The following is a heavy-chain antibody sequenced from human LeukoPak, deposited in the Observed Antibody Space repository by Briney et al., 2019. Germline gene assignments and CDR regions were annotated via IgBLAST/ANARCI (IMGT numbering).Heavy chain of an antibody. CDR1: GYTFTGYY. CDR2: INPNSGGT. CDR3: ARDYTAMAVNWFDP. J-gene: IGHJ5*02. Sequence: GASVKVSCKASGYTFTGYYMHWVRQAPGQGLEWMGWINPNSGGTNYAQKFQGRVTITADESTSTAYMELSSLRSEDTAVYYCARDYTAMAVNWFDPWGQGTLVTVSS. D-gene: IGHD5-18*01. V-gene: IGHV1-2*02.